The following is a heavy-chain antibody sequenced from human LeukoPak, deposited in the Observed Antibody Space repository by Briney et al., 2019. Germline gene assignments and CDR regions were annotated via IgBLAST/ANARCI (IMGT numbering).Heavy chain of an antibody. V-gene: IGHV3-23*01. Sequence: HPGGSLRLSCAASGFTFSSYAMSWVRQAPGKGLEWVSAISGSGGSTYYADSVKGRFTISRDNSKNTLYLQMNSLRAEDTAVYYCAKDIVAAPSGWLDPWGQGTLVTVSS. CDR2: ISGSGGST. CDR1: GFTFSSYA. J-gene: IGHJ5*02. D-gene: IGHD5-12*01. CDR3: AKDIVAAPSGWLDP.